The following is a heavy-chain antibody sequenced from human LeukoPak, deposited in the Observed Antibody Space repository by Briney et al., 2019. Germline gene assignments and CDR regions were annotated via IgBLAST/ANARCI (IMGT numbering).Heavy chain of an antibody. J-gene: IGHJ4*02. V-gene: IGHV4-39*01. Sequence: SETLSLTCTVSGASISNNYYYWGWIRQPPGKGLEWIVNFHYSGSTYYNPSLKSRVTISVDTSKNQFSLRLSSVTAADTAVYYCARQVTFGYAYGYYFDFWGQGALVTVSS. CDR2: FHYSGST. CDR3: ARQVTFGYAYGYYFDF. D-gene: IGHD5-18*01. CDR1: GASISNNYYY.